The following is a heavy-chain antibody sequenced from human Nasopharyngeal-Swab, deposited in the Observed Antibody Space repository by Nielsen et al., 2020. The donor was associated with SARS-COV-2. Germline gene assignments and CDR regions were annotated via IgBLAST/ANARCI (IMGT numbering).Heavy chain of an antibody. V-gene: IGHV3-73*01. CDR2: IRSTGNTYAT. CDR3: TRCGGGCYSGRDY. CDR1: GFTFSDSA. Sequence: GGSLRLSCAASGFTFSDSAIHWVRQASGNGLEWVGRIRSTGNTYATAYAASVKGRFIVFRDDPTNTAYLQMNSLKTEDTAVYYCTRCGGGCYSGRDYWGQGTLVTVSS. J-gene: IGHJ4*02. D-gene: IGHD2-15*01.